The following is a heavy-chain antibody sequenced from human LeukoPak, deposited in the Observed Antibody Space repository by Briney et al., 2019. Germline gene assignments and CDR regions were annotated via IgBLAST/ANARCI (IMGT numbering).Heavy chain of an antibody. D-gene: IGHD3-3*01. J-gene: IGHJ4*02. CDR2: ISSSSSYI. CDR1: GFTFSSYS. V-gene: IGHV3-21*01. CDR3: ARGDDFWSGPNFDH. Sequence: GGSLRLSCAASGFTFSSYSMNWVRQAPGKGLKWVSSISSSSSYIYYADSVKGRFTISRDNAKNSLYLQMNSLRAEDTAVYYCARGDDFWSGPNFDHWGQGTLVTVYS.